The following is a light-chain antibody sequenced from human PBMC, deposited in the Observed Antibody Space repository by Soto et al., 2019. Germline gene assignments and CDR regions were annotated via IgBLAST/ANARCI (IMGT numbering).Light chain of an antibody. CDR2: EVS. Sequence: QSALTQPPSASGSPGQSVTISCTGTSSDVGAYHYVSWYQQYPGKSPKLMIYEVSKRPSGVPDRFSGSKSGKTASLTVSGLQPEDEAYYYCTSYAGSNIWVFGGGTKLPVL. V-gene: IGLV2-8*01. J-gene: IGLJ3*02. CDR1: SSDVGAYHY. CDR3: TSYAGSNIWV.